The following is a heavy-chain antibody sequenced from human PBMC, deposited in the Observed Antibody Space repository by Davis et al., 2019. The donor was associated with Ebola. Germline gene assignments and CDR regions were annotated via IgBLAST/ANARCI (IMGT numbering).Heavy chain of an antibody. D-gene: IGHD2/OR15-2a*01. V-gene: IGHV5-51*01. CDR3: ANTFYDTSRNMRGFDY. CDR1: GYTFSNFW. Sequence: GESLKISCKFSGYTFSNFWIAWVRQMPGKGLEWMGIIYPGDSDTRYSPSFQGQVTISADKSISTAYLQWSSLKASDTAIYYCANTFYDTSRNMRGFDYWGQGTLVTVSS. J-gene: IGHJ4*02. CDR2: IYPGDSDT.